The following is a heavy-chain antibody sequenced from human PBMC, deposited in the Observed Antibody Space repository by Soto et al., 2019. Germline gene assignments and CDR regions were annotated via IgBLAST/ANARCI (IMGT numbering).Heavy chain of an antibody. CDR3: ASHGVGATFFDY. CDR2: ISPLFGTA. Sequence: QVQLVQSGAEVKKPGSSVKVSCKASGGTFSSYAISWVRQAPGQGLEWMGGISPLFGTANYAKKFQGRVTITADESTSTAYMERSSLISEDTAVYYCASHGVGATFFDYWGQGTLVTVSS. D-gene: IGHD1-26*01. CDR1: GGTFSSYA. V-gene: IGHV1-69*01. J-gene: IGHJ4*02.